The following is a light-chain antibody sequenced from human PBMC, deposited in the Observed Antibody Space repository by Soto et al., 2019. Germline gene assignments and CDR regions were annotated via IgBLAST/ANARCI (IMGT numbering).Light chain of an antibody. CDR1: QSVSSN. CDR2: GAS. J-gene: IGKJ2*01. CDR3: QQYNNWPIYT. Sequence: IVMTQSPVTLSVSPGERATLSCRASQSVSSNLAWYQQKPGQAPRLLIYGASTRATGIPARFSGSGSGTEFTLTISSLQSEDFAVYYCQQYNNWPIYTFGQGTKLEIK. V-gene: IGKV3-15*01.